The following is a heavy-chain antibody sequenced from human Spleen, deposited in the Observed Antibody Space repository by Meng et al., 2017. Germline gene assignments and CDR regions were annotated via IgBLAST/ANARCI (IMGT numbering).Heavy chain of an antibody. V-gene: IGHV1-2*06. J-gene: IGHJ4*02. CDR2: INPKSGDT. CDR1: VYNFPDYY. CDR3: ARDEDISAAGKLFGDY. D-gene: IGHD6-25*01. Sequence: QVQVVQCGAEVKKPGASVKVSCKPSVYNFPDYYIHWVRRAPGQGLEWMGRINPKSGDTHYAQKFQARVTMTGDTSISTAYMELSGLRSDDTAMYYCARDEDISAAGKLFGDYWGQGTLVTVSS.